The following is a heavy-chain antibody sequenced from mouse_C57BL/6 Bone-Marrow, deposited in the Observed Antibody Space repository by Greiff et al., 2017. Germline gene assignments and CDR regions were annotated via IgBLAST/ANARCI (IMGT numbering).Heavy chain of an antibody. J-gene: IGHJ2*01. CDR3: AREDAYYYGSSLYFDY. Sequence: QVQLQQSGAELVKPGASVKMSCKASGYTFTSYWITWVKQRPGQGLEWIGDIYPGSGSTNYNEKFKSKATLTVDTSSSTAYMQLSSLTSADSAVYYCAREDAYYYGSSLYFDYWGQGTTLTVSS. V-gene: IGHV1-55*01. CDR1: GYTFTSYW. CDR2: IYPGSGST. D-gene: IGHD1-1*01.